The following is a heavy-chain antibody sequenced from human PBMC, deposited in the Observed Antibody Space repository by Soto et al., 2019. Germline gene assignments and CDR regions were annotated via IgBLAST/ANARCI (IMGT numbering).Heavy chain of an antibody. CDR1: GGTFRSYS. CDR2: IIPIFDIT. J-gene: IGHJ6*04. D-gene: IGHD1-1*01. Sequence: SVKVSCKASGGTFRSYSISWVRQAPGQGLEWMGWIIPIFDITNYAQKFQGRVTITADESTRTSDMELSSKGSDDTAVYYCPRPGEGVYSSNDHYYYALDVGGEATTVTVSS. V-gene: IGHV1-69*13. CDR3: PRPGEGVYSSNDHYYYALDV.